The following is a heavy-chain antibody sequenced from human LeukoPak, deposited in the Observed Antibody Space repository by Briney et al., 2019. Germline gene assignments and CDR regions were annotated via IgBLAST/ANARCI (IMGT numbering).Heavy chain of an antibody. D-gene: IGHD1-26*01. J-gene: IGHJ6*03. CDR3: ARAKKRSGRSRNFYLDV. Sequence: SETLSLTCTVSDDPINSGVYYWNWIRQPAGKGLEWIGHIYTSGTTTNSNPSLKSRVAIYLDTSKSHFSLKLSSVTAADTAVYYCARAKKRSGRSRNFYLDVWGKGTTVTVSS. CDR1: DDPINSGVYY. V-gene: IGHV4-61*09. CDR2: IYTSGTTT.